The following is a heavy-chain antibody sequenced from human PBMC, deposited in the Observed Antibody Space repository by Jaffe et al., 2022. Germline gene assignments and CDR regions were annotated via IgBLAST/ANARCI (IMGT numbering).Heavy chain of an antibody. CDR1: GGTFSSYA. CDR2: IIPIFGTA. D-gene: IGHD3-22*01. J-gene: IGHJ3*02. V-gene: IGHV1-69*05. CDR3: ARAPHYYDSSGYAHDAFDI. Sequence: QVQLVQSGAEVKKPGSSVKVSCKASGGTFSSYAISWVRQAPGQGLEWMGGIIPIFGTANYAQKFQGRVTITTDESTSTAYMELSSLRSEDTAVYYCARAPHYYDSSGYAHDAFDIWGQGTMVTVSS.